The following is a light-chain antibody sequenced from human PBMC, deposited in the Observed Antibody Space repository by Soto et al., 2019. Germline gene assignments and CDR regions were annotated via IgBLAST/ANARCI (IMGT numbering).Light chain of an antibody. CDR2: GAS. CDR3: QQYNDGPRT. CDR1: QSVYSH. J-gene: IGKJ1*01. Sequence: EIVMTQSPAILSVSPGERATLSCRASQSVYSHLAWYHQRPGQAPRLLIHGASTRATDVPDRVSGSGSGTEFTLTISSLQSKDFAVDDCQQYNDGPRTFGQGTQVKIK. V-gene: IGKV3-15*01.